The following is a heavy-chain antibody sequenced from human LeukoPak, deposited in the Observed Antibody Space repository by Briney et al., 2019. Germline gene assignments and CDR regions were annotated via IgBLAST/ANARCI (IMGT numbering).Heavy chain of an antibody. CDR1: GYTFTSYG. J-gene: IGHJ4*02. CDR2: ISAYNGNT. V-gene: IGHV1-18*01. Sequence: ASVKVSCKASGYTFTSYGISWVRQAPGQGLEWMGWISAYNGNTNYAQKFQGRVTMTRDTSISTAYMELSRLRSDDTAVYYCARAYNWNDLYYWGQGTLVTVSS. CDR3: ARAYNWNDLYY. D-gene: IGHD1-1*01.